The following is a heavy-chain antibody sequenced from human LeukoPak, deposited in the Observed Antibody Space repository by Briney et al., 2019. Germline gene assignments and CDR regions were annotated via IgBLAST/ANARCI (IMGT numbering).Heavy chain of an antibody. Sequence: SVKVSCKASGGTFSSYAISWVRQAPGQGLEWMGGIIPIFGTANYAQKFQGRVTITADKSTSTAYMELSSLRSEDTAVYYCARDGVRWLPTGAFDIWGQGTMVTVSS. CDR1: GGTFSSYA. D-gene: IGHD3-10*01. CDR2: IIPIFGTA. V-gene: IGHV1-69*06. CDR3: ARDGVRWLPTGAFDI. J-gene: IGHJ3*02.